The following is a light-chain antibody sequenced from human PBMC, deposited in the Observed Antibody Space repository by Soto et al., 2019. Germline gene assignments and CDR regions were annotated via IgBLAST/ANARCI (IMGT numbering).Light chain of an antibody. Sequence: IQMTQFPSSLSASVGDRVTITCRAGPTVIRYLNWYQQKPGRAPNLLIYAVSNLQSGVTSIFSGSGSGTEFTLTSSDLQPEDFATYYCQQSYSTLFTFGPGTKVEIK. CDR2: AVS. CDR1: PTVIRY. J-gene: IGKJ3*01. V-gene: IGKV1-39*01. CDR3: QQSYSTLFT.